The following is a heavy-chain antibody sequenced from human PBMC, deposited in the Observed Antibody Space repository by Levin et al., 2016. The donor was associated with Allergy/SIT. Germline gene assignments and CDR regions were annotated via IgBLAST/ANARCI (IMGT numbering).Heavy chain of an antibody. CDR3: ARDSALGYCSGGSCYSAYYYGMDV. CDR1: GGSVSSGSYY. V-gene: IGHV4-61*01. J-gene: IGHJ6*02. D-gene: IGHD2-15*01. Sequence: LSCTVSGGSVSSGSYYWSWIRQPPGKGLEWIGYIYYSGSTNYNPSLKSRVTISVDTSKNQFSLKLSSVTAADTAVYYCARDSALGYCSGGSCYSAYYYGMDVWGQGTTVTVS. CDR2: IYYSGST.